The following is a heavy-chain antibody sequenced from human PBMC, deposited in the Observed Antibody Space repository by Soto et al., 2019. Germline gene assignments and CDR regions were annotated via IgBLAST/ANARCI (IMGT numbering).Heavy chain of an antibody. D-gene: IGHD2-15*01. CDR1: GFTFDDFA. J-gene: IGHJ4*02. CDR3: SKGACVVASYGSPDS. V-gene: IGHV3-9*01. Sequence: EVQLVESGGGLVQPGRSLRLSCAASGFTFDDFAMHWVRQPPGKGLEWVSGISWNSASIVYADFVKGRFTISRDNAKNSMYLQFDGLGVDDTAFYYWSKGACVVASYGSPDSWGQGTLVSVYS. CDR2: ISWNSASI.